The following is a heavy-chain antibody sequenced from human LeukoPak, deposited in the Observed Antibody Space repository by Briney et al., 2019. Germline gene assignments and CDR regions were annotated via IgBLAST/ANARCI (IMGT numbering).Heavy chain of an antibody. Sequence: PSETLSLTCTVSGGSISSYYWSWIRQPPGKGLDWIGYIYYSGSTNYNPSLKSRVTISVDTSKNQFSLKLSSVTAADTAVYYCARGGGSSVSYYYYYYMDAWGKGTTVTVSS. CDR3: ARGGGSSVSYYYYYYMDA. J-gene: IGHJ6*03. CDR2: IYYSGST. D-gene: IGHD6-6*01. CDR1: GGSISSYY. V-gene: IGHV4-59*01.